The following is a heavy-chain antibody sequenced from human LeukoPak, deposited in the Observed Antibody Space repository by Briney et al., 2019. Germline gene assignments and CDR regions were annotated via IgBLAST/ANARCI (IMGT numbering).Heavy chain of an antibody. V-gene: IGHV3-23*01. D-gene: IGHD1-14*01. J-gene: IGHJ3*01. CDR3: AKDLEPHPAFDV. CDR1: GFTFSSYA. Sequence: GGSLRLSCAASGFTFSSYAMSWVRRAPGKGLEWVSAISGSGGSTYYADSVKGRFTISRDNSKNTLYLQMNSLRAEDTAVYYCAKDLEPHPAFDVWGQGTMVTVSS. CDR2: ISGSGGST.